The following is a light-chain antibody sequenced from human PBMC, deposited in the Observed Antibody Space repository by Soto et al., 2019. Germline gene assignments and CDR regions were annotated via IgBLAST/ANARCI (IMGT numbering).Light chain of an antibody. CDR3: QQYNNWPPIP. CDR2: GAS. Sequence: EIVMTQSPATLSVSPGERATLSCRASQSISSKLAWYQQKPGQAPRLLIYGASTRATGIPARFSGSGSGTEFTLTISSLQSEDFAVYYCQQYNNWPPIPFGQGTRLESK. CDR1: QSISSK. V-gene: IGKV3-15*01. J-gene: IGKJ5*01.